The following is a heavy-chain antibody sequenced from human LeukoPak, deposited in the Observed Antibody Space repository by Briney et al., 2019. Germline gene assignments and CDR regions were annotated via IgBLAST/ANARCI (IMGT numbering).Heavy chain of an antibody. Sequence: GASVKVSCKASGYTFTSYGISWVRQAPGQRLEWMGWINAGNGNTKYSQKFQGRVTITRDTSASTAYMELSSLRSEDTAVYYCARGVPIGSSGYYPYYFDYWGQGTLVTVSS. J-gene: IGHJ4*02. D-gene: IGHD3-22*01. CDR2: INAGNGNT. CDR3: ARGVPIGSSGYYPYYFDY. CDR1: GYTFTSYG. V-gene: IGHV1-3*01.